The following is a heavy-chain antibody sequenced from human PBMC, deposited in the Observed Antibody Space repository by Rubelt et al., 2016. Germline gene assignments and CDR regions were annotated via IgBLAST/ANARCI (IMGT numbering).Heavy chain of an antibody. CDR2: ISSNSNSM. D-gene: IGHD3-10*01. J-gene: IGHJ6*02. V-gene: IGHV3-21*01. Sequence: GSSISSNSNSMYYADSVEGRFTISRDNAKNTLYLQMHSLRAEDTAVYYCARESYSYASGTFSYGMDVWGQGTTVTVSS. CDR3: ARESYSYASGTFSYGMDV.